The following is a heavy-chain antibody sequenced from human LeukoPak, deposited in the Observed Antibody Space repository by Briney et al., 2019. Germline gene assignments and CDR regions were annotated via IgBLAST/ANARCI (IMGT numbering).Heavy chain of an antibody. J-gene: IGHJ4*02. Sequence: GGSLRLSCAASGFTFSSYAMSWVRQAPGKGLEWVSAISGSGGSTYYADSVKGRFTISRDNSKSTLYLQMNSLRAEDTAVYYCAKDLGLGAAAGTQIDYWGQGTLVTVSS. CDR2: ISGSGGST. D-gene: IGHD6-13*01. V-gene: IGHV3-23*01. CDR1: GFTFSSYA. CDR3: AKDLGLGAAAGTQIDY.